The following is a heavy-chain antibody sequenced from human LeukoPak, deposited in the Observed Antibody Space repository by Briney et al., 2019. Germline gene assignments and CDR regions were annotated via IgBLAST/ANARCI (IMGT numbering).Heavy chain of an antibody. CDR2: ICGGGTT. J-gene: IGHJ4*02. Sequence: PGGSLRLSCAASGVTVVSNCMSGVRPAPGEGLKWVSAICGGGTTYYADSVKGRFTISRDNSKNTVYLQMNSLRAEDTAVYYCATGVASGGPPMCWGQGTLVTVSS. CDR1: GVTVVSNC. D-gene: IGHD6-13*01. CDR3: ATGVASGGPPMC. V-gene: IGHV3-53*01.